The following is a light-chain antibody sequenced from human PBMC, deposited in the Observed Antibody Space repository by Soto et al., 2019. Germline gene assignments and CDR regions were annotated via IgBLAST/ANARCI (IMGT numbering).Light chain of an antibody. Sequence: EIVMTQSPAALALARWGRATLSCRASQSVSSNLAWYQQKPGQAPRLLIYGASTRATGIPARFSGSGSGTEFTLTISSLQSEDFAVYYCQQYNNWPPWTFGQGTKVDIK. V-gene: IGKV3-15*01. CDR1: QSVSSN. CDR3: QQYNNWPPWT. CDR2: GAS. J-gene: IGKJ1*01.